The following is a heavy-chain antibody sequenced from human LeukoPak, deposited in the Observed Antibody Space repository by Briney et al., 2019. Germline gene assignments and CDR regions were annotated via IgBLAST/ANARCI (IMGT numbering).Heavy chain of an antibody. CDR3: ARVPGYSSCPRFDP. V-gene: IGHV4-61*01. CDR1: GYSISSGYY. Sequence: SETLSLTCTVSGYSISSGYYWGWIRQPPGKGLEWIGYIYYSGSTNYNPSLKSRVTISVDTSKNQFSLKLSSVTAADTAVYYCARVPGYSSCPRFDPWGQGTLVTVSS. J-gene: IGHJ5*02. D-gene: IGHD6-13*01. CDR2: IYYSGST.